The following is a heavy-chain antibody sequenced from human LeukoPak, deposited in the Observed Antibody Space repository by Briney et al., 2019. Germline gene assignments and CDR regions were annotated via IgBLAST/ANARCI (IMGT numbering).Heavy chain of an antibody. CDR3: AKDRSYYYDSSGHRGAFDI. V-gene: IGHV3-23*01. Sequence: AGGSLRLSCAASGFTFSSYAMSWVRQAPGKGLDWVSAISGSSGSTYYADSVKGRFTISRDNSKNTLYLQMNSLRAEDTAVYYCAKDRSYYYDSSGHRGAFDIWGQGTMVTASS. J-gene: IGHJ3*02. D-gene: IGHD3-22*01. CDR2: ISGSSGST. CDR1: GFTFSSYA.